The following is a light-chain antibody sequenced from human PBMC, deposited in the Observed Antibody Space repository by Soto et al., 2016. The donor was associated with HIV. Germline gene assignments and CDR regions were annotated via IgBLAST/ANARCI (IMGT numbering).Light chain of an antibody. V-gene: IGKV1-8*01. J-gene: IGKJ2*01. CDR3: QQYYSYPYT. CDR2: DTS. CDR1: QGISSY. Sequence: AIRMTQSPSSLSASIGDRVSITCRASQGISSYLAWYQQKPGKAPKLLIYDTSTLQSGVPSRFSGSRSGTDFTLTISCLQSEDFATYHCQQYYSYPYTFGQGTKLEIK.